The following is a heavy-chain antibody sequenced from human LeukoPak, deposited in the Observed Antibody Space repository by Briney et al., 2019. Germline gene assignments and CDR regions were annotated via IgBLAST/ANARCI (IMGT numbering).Heavy chain of an antibody. V-gene: IGHV3-21*01. J-gene: IGHJ4*02. CDR2: ISSSSSYI. D-gene: IGHD1-26*01. CDR3: ARAARVGAAYYFDY. CDR1: GSTFSSYS. Sequence: GGSLRLSCAASGSTFSSYSMNWVRQAPGKGLEWVSSISSSSSYIYYADSVKGRFTISRDNAKNSLYLQMNSLRAEDTAVYYCARAARVGAAYYFDYRGQGTLVTVSS.